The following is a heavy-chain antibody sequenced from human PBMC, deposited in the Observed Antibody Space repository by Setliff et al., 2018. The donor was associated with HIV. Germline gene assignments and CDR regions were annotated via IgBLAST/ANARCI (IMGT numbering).Heavy chain of an antibody. J-gene: IGHJ6*03. CDR1: GDSMISRPYY. Sequence: SETLSLTCTVSGDSMISRPYYWSWIRQPAGKGLEWIGRVFTSGSTNYNPSLKSRVTMSVDTSKNQFSLRLSSVTAADTAVYYCAGDFRLPVDAGLYYSYYMDVWGRGTTVTVSS. CDR3: AGDFRLPVDAGLYYSYYMDV. D-gene: IGHD2-15*01. V-gene: IGHV4-61*02. CDR2: VFTSGST.